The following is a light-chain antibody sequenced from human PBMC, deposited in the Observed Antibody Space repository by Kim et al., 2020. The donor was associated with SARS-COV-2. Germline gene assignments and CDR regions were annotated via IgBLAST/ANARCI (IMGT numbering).Light chain of an antibody. CDR3: SAWDSSLNSWV. Sequence: QAWLTQQPSVSQDLRQTATLTCTGNSNNVGNQGAAWLQQHQGHPPKLLSYRNNYRPSGISERISASRSGNTASLTITGLQPEDEADYYCSAWDSSLNSWVFGGGTQLTVL. CDR2: RNN. J-gene: IGLJ3*02. CDR1: SNNVGNQG. V-gene: IGLV10-54*01.